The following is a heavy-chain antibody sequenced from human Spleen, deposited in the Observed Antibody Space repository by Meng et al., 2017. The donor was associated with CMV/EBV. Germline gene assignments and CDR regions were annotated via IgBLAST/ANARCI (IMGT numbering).Heavy chain of an antibody. CDR3: VKEGRGEYFQH. CDR2: IYSGGST. V-gene: IGHV3-53*05. J-gene: IGHJ1*01. Sequence: GESLKISCAASGFTVSSNYMSWVRQAPGKGLEWVSVIYSGGSTYYADSVKGRFTISRDKRKKTLFLQMNSLRPEDTAFYYCVKEGRGEYFQHWGQGTLVTVSS. CDR1: GFTVSSNY.